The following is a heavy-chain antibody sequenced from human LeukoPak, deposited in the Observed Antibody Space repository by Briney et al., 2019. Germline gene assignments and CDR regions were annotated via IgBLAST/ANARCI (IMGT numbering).Heavy chain of an antibody. J-gene: IGHJ2*01. Sequence: PGGSLRLSCAASGFTFSSYEMNWVRQAPGKGLEWVSYISSSGSTIYYADSVKGRFTISRDNAKNSLYLQMNSLRAEDMALYYCARDGYSSSWSHVGHWYFDLWGRGTLVTVSS. V-gene: IGHV3-48*03. CDR2: ISSSGSTI. CDR1: GFTFSSYE. D-gene: IGHD2-2*03. CDR3: ARDGYSSSWSHVGHWYFDL.